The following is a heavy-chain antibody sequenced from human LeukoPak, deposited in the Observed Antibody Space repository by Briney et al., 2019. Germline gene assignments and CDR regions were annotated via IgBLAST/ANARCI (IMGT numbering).Heavy chain of an antibody. CDR3: ARGSGSSNWFDP. J-gene: IGHJ5*02. CDR2: ISWDGGST. V-gene: IGHV3-43*01. D-gene: IGHD3-10*01. CDR1: GFTFDDYT. Sequence: GGSLRLSCAASGFTFDDYTMHWLRQPPRKGLDWVSLISWDGGSTYYADSPKGRFTISRDNSKNSLYLQMNSLRSEDTALYYCARGSGSSNWFDPWGQGTLVTVSS.